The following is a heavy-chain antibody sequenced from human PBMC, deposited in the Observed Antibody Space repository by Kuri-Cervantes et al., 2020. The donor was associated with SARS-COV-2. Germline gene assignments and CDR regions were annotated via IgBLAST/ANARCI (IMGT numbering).Heavy chain of an antibody. Sequence: GGSLRLSCKASGYTFTSYGISWVRQAPGQGLEWMGWISAYNGNTNYAQKLRGRVTMTTDTSTSTAYVELRSLRSDDTAVYYCARGSSSSSNYYYYGMDVWGQGTTVTVSS. CDR3: ARGSSSSSNYYYYGMDV. D-gene: IGHD6-6*01. CDR2: ISAYNGNT. V-gene: IGHV1-18*04. CDR1: GYTFTSYG. J-gene: IGHJ6*02.